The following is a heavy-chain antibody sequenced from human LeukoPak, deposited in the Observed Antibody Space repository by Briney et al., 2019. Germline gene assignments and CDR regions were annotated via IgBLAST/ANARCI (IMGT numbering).Heavy chain of an antibody. CDR3: ARAPEYQLLYDY. CDR2: IIPIFGTA. CDR1: GGTFSSYT. J-gene: IGHJ4*02. V-gene: IGHV1-69*01. Sequence: SVKVSCKASGGTFSSYTISWVRQAPGQGLEWMGGIIPIFGTANYAQKFQGRVTITADESTSTAYMELSSLRSEDTAVYYCARAPEYQLLYDYWGQGTLVTVSS. D-gene: IGHD2-2*02.